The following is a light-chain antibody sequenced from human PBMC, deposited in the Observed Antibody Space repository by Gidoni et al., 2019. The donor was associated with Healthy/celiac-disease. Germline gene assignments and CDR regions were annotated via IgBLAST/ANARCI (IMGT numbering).Light chain of an antibody. V-gene: IGKV1-39*01. CDR3: QQSYSTPRT. CDR2: AAS. Sequence: DIQMPQSPSSLSASVGDRVTITCRARQSMSSYLNWYQQNPGKAPKLLIYAASSLQSGVPSRFSGSGSGTDFTLTISSLQPEDFATYYCQQSYSTPRTFGQGTKVEIK. J-gene: IGKJ1*01. CDR1: QSMSSY.